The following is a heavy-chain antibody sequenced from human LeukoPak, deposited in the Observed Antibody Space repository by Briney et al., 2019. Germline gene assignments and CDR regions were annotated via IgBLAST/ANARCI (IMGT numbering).Heavy chain of an antibody. Sequence: PSETLSLTCAVYGGSFSGYYWSWIRQPPGKGLEWIGEINHSGSTNYNPSLESRVTISVDTSKKQVSLKLDSVTAADTAIYFCARAPERWYSYGTYTFYNMDVWGKGTTVTVSS. CDR3: ARAPERWYSYGTYTFYNMDV. V-gene: IGHV4-34*01. CDR2: INHSGST. J-gene: IGHJ6*03. D-gene: IGHD5-18*01. CDR1: GGSFSGYY.